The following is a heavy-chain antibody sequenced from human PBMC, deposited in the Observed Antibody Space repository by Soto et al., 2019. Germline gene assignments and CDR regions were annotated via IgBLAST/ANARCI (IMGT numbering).Heavy chain of an antibody. CDR2: ISYDGSNR. CDR1: GFTFSSYA. Sequence: GALRLSCAASGFTFSSYAMHWVRQAPGKGLEWVSVISYDGSNRYYADSVKGRFTISRDNYKHTLYMKMNSLTVEDTAVYYRARGSYVVVTAIHAFDIWGQGTMVTVSS. CDR3: ARGSYVVVTAIHAFDI. J-gene: IGHJ3*02. D-gene: IGHD2-21*02. V-gene: IGHV3-30-3*01.